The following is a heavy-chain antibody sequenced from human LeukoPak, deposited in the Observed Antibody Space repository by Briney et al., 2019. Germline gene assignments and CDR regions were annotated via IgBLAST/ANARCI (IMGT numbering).Heavy chain of an antibody. V-gene: IGHV4-38-2*01. CDR3: ARLLGFMSGYYSCAFDI. Sequence: SETLCLSCAVSGYSFSSGYYCGCRRQPGGGGVGLCRIIYNSGSTYYTASVKGRVTISGDTSKNSFYVQLSPLTAADTAVYCCARLLGFMSGYYSCAFDIWGQGTMVTVSS. CDR1: GYSFSSGYY. J-gene: IGHJ3*02. CDR2: IYNSGST. D-gene: IGHD3-22*01.